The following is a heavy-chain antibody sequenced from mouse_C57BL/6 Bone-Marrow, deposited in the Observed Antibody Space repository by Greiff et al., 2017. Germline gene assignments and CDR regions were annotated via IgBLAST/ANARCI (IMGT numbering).Heavy chain of an antibody. V-gene: IGHV1-74*01. Sequence: VKLQQPGAELVKPGASVKVSCKASGYTFTSYWMHWVKQRPGQGLEWIGRIHPSDSDTNYNQKFKGKATLTVDKSSSTAYMQLSSLTAEDSAVYYCAIYCIYYDYDGDYDAMYYWCQGTSVTVSA. CDR3: AIYCIYYDYDGDYDAMYY. CDR2: IHPSDSDT. D-gene: IGHD2-4*01. CDR1: GYTFTSYW. J-gene: IGHJ4*01.